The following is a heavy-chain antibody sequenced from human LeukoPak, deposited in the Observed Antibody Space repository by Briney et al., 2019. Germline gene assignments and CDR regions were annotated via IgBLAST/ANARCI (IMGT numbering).Heavy chain of an antibody. V-gene: IGHV4-34*01. CDR2: INHSGST. Sequence: PSETLSLTCAVYGGSFSGYYWSWIRQPPGKGLEWIGEINHSGSTNYNPSLKSRVTISVDRSKNQFSLKLSSVTAADTAVYYCARSRHDYGDYVPFDYWGQGTLVTVSS. D-gene: IGHD4-17*01. CDR3: ARSRHDYGDYVPFDY. CDR1: GGSFSGYY. J-gene: IGHJ4*02.